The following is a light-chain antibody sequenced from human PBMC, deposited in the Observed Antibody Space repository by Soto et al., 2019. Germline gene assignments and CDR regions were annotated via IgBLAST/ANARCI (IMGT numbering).Light chain of an antibody. CDR2: ATA. J-gene: IGKJ2*01. Sequence: EIVLTQSPGTLSLSPGERVTLSCRASQSVSASYLGWYQQKSGQAPRLLIYATASRATGIPDRFSGSGSGTEFSLTISRLEPEYFAVYYCQHFGNSQYTFGQGTKLEIK. V-gene: IGKV3-20*01. CDR1: QSVSASY. CDR3: QHFGNSQYT.